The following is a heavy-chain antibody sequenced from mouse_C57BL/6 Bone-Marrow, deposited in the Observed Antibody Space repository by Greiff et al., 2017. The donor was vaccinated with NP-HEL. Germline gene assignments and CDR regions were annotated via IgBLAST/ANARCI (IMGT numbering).Heavy chain of an antibody. Sequence: VQLKQPGAELVKPGASVKLSCKASGYTFTSYWMQWVKQRPGQGLEWIGEIDPSDSYTNYNQKFKGKATLTVDTSSSTAYMQLSSLTSEDSAVYYCARDRASWFAYWGQGTLVTVSA. CDR3: ARDRASWFAY. CDR2: IDPSDSYT. CDR1: GYTFTSYW. V-gene: IGHV1-50*01. J-gene: IGHJ3*01. D-gene: IGHD3-3*01.